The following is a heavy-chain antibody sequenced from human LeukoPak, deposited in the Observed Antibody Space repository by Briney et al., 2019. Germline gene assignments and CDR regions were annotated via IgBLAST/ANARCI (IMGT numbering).Heavy chain of an antibody. CDR1: GGTFSSYA. V-gene: IGHV1-69*06. CDR2: IIPIFGTA. CDR3: ARDQGAVTANLDAFDI. Sequence: GASVKVSCKASGGTFSSYAISWVRQAPGQGLEWMGGIIPIFGTANYAQKFQGRVTITADKSTSTAYMELSSLRSEDTAVYYCARDQGAVTANLDAFDIWGQGTMVTVSS. D-gene: IGHD2-21*02. J-gene: IGHJ3*02.